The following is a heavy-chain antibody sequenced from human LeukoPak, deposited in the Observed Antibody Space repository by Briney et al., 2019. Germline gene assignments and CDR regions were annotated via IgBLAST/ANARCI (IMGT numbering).Heavy chain of an antibody. J-gene: IGHJ4*02. CDR3: ARADCSSTSCYELDY. CDR2: ISSGDTTI. CDR1: GFTFSDYY. V-gene: IGHV3-11*04. Sequence: GGSLRLSCAGSGFTFSDYYMSWIRQAPGKGLEWVSYISSGDTTIYYADSVKGRFTISRDNAQNSLYLQMNTLRADDTAVYYCARADCSSTSCYELDYWGQGTLVTLSS. D-gene: IGHD2-2*01.